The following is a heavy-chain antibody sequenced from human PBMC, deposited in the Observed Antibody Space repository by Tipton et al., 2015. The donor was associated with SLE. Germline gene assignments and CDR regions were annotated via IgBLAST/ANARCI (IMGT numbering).Heavy chain of an antibody. CDR3: ARDRGAQDDY. V-gene: IGHV3-66*01. Sequence: SLRLSCAASGFTVSSNYMSWVRQAPGKGLEWVSVIYSGGSTSYADSVKGRFTISRDNSKNTLYLQMNSLRVEDTAMYYCARDRGAQDDYWGQGTLVTVSS. J-gene: IGHJ4*02. CDR1: GFTVSSNY. CDR2: IYSGGST. D-gene: IGHD3-10*01.